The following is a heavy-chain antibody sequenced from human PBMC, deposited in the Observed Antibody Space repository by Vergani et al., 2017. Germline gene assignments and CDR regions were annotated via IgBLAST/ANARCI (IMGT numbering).Heavy chain of an antibody. D-gene: IGHD4-11*01. CDR1: GGSFTSYH. Sequence: QVQLQQWGGGLLKPSETLSLTCVVNGGSFTSYHWTWIRQSPGEGLEWVGDIDHTGRPDYNPSLKSRLTMSVDKSRNQFSLTLYSVTATDTAIYFCARVNTETNGHLYYYYYMDVGGQGTAVTVS. V-gene: IGHV4-34*01. CDR3: ARVNTETNGHLYYYYYMDV. J-gene: IGHJ6*03. CDR2: IDHTGRP.